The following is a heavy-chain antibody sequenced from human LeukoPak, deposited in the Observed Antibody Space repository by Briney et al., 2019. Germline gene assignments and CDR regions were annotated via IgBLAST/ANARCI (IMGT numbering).Heavy chain of an antibody. D-gene: IGHD4-17*01. CDR3: AREGDYGDYSFDY. Sequence: PGGSLRLSCTASGFTFSSYSLNWVRQAPGKGLEWVPVIYSGGSTYYADSVKGRFTISRDNSKNTLYLQMNSLRAEDTAVYYCAREGDYGDYSFDYWGQGTLVTVSS. CDR2: IYSGGST. CDR1: GFTFSSYS. V-gene: IGHV3-53*01. J-gene: IGHJ4*02.